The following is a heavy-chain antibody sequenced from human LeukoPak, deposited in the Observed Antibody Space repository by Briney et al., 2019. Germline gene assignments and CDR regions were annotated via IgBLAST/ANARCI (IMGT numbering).Heavy chain of an antibody. V-gene: IGHV3-30-3*01. CDR2: ISYDGSNK. CDR1: GFTFSSYA. Sequence: GGSLRLSCAASGFTFSSYAMHWVRQAPGKGLEWVAVISYDGSNKYYADSVKGRFTISRDNSKNTLYLQMNSLRAEDTAVYYCARYCSGGSCYQPGAFDIWGQGTMVTVSS. J-gene: IGHJ3*02. CDR3: ARYCSGGSCYQPGAFDI. D-gene: IGHD2-15*01.